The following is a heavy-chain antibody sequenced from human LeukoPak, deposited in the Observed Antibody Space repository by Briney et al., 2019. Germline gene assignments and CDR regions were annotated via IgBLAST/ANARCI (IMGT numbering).Heavy chain of an antibody. J-gene: IGHJ5*02. CDR2: IYTSGST. CDR3: ARLIPDIVVVPAVRGGWFDP. V-gene: IGHV4-4*07. D-gene: IGHD2-2*01. Sequence: SETLSLTCGVSGGSISSYYWSWIRQPAGKGLEWIGRIYTSGSTNYNPSLKSRVTMSVDTSKNQFSLKLSSVTAADTAVYYCARLIPDIVVVPAVRGGWFDPWGQGTLVTVSP. CDR1: GGSISSYY.